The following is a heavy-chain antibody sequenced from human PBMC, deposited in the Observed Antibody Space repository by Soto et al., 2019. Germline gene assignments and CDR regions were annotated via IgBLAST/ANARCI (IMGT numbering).Heavy chain of an antibody. CDR2: ITWNSGSI. CDR3: AKDIREYSSGWTYFDY. CDR1: GFTFHDYA. D-gene: IGHD6-19*01. Sequence: GGSLRLSCAASGFTFHDYAMHWVRQGQGKGLEWVSGITWNSGSIDYADSVKGRFTISRDNAKNSLYLQMNSLRPEDTALYYCAKDIREYSSGWTYFDYWGHGTLVTVSS. V-gene: IGHV3-9*01. J-gene: IGHJ4*01.